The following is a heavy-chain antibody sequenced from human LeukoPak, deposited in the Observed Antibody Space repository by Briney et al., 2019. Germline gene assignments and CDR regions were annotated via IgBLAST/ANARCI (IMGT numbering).Heavy chain of an antibody. D-gene: IGHD6-13*01. CDR3: ARTIAAAGTDY. CDR1: GFTFGDYA. V-gene: IGHV3-74*01. J-gene: IGHJ4*02. Sequence: GGSLRLSCTASGFTFGDYAMSWFRQAPGKGLVWVSRINTDGSSTTYADSVKGRFTISRDNAKNTLYLQMNSLRAEDTAVYYCARTIAAAGTDYWGQGTLVTVSS. CDR2: INTDGSST.